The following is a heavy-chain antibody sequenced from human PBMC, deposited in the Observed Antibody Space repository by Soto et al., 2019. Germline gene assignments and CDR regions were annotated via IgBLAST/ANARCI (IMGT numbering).Heavy chain of an antibody. D-gene: IGHD1-26*01. CDR1: GFTFSSYG. V-gene: IGHV3-30*18. J-gene: IGHJ3*02. Sequence: GGSLRLSCAASGFTFSSYGMHWVRQAPDKGLEWVALISDDGSYNYSADSVKGRFTISRDNSKNMLYLQMNSLRAEDTAVYYCAKDMYSYGPDAFDIWGQGTMVTVSS. CDR2: ISDDGSYN. CDR3: AKDMYSYGPDAFDI.